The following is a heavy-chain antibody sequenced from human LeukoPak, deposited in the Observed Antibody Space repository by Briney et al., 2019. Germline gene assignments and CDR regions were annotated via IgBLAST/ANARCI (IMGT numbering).Heavy chain of an antibody. CDR3: ARGNYYGLDY. D-gene: IGHD3-10*01. J-gene: IGHJ4*02. CDR1: GFTFSSYW. V-gene: IGHV3-74*01. Sequence: GGSLRLSCGASGFTFSSYWMHWVRQAPGKGLVWISRINSDGSTTSYADSVKGRFTISRDNAKNTLYLQMNSLRAEDTAVYYCARGNYYGLDYWGQGTLVTVSS. CDR2: INSDGSTT.